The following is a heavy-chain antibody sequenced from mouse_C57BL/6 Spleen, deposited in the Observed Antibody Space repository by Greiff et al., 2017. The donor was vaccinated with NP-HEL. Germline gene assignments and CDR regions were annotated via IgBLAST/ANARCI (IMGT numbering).Heavy chain of an antibody. J-gene: IGHJ3*01. D-gene: IGHD2-2*01. CDR3: ARSPISYGSAWFAY. CDR1: GYAFTNYL. Sequence: QVQLQQSGAELVRPGTSVKVSCKASGYAFTNYLIEWVKQRPGQGLEWIGVINPGSGGTNYNEKFKGKATLTADKSSSTAYMQLSSLTSEDSAVYFCARSPISYGSAWFAYWGQGTLVTVSA. V-gene: IGHV1-54*01. CDR2: INPGSGGT.